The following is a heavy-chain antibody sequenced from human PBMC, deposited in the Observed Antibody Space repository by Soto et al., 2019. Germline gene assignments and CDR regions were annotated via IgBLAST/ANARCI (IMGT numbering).Heavy chain of an antibody. CDR3: ARGFGGYVGKWNWFDP. V-gene: IGHV4-30-4*01. CDR1: GGSISSGDYY. D-gene: IGHD3-10*01. Sequence: SETLSLTCTVSGGSISSGDYYWSWIRQPPGKGLEWIGYIYYSGSTYYNPSLKSRVTISVDTSKNQFSLKLSSVTAADTAVYYCARGFGGYVGKWNWFDPWGQGTLVTVSS. J-gene: IGHJ5*02. CDR2: IYYSGST.